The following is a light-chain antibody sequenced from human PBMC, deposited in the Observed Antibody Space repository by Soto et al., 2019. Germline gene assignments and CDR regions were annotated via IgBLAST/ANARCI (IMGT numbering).Light chain of an antibody. Sequence: DIQMTQAPSTLSGSVGDRVTITCRASQTISSWLAWYQQKPGKAPKLLIYKASTLKSGVPSRFSGSGSGTEFTLTISSLQPDDFATYYCQQYHSYAWKFGQGTKGDIK. CDR1: QTISSW. V-gene: IGKV1-5*03. CDR2: KAS. CDR3: QQYHSYAWK. J-gene: IGKJ1*01.